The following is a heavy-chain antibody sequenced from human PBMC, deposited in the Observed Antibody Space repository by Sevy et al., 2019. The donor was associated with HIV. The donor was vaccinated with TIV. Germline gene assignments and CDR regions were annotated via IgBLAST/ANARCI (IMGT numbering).Heavy chain of an antibody. CDR3: AKDAYYYNSSGYSLSQWYYGMDV. J-gene: IGHJ6*02. CDR2: ISGSGGGT. D-gene: IGHD3-22*01. V-gene: IGHV3-23*01. Sequence: GGSLRLSCAASGFTFSTYAMSWVRQAPGKGLEWVSVISGSGGGTYYADSVKGRFTISRDNSKNTLYLQMNSLRAGDSAVYYCAKDAYYYNSSGYSLSQWYYGMDVWRQGTTVTVSS. CDR1: GFTFSTYA.